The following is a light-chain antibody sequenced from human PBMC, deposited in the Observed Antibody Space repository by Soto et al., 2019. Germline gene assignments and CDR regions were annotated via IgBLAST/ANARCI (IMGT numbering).Light chain of an antibody. CDR1: QRISSW. J-gene: IGKJ1*01. CDR3: QQYNPDST. Sequence: DIQMTQSPSTLSASVGDRVTITCRASQRISSWLAWYQQKPGKAPKLLIYRASTLESGVPSRFSSSRSETEFTLTISSLQPDDFATYYCQQYNPDSTCGQGTKVEIK. V-gene: IGKV1-5*03. CDR2: RAS.